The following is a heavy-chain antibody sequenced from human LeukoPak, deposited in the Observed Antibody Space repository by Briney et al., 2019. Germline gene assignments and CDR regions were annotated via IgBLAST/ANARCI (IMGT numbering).Heavy chain of an antibody. D-gene: IGHD5-12*01. Sequence: SVKVSCKASGGTFSSYAISWVRQALGQGLEWMGRIIPIFGTANYAQKFQGRVTITTDESTSTAYMELSSLRSEDTAVYYCAREPSAITLKRAQGENYFDYWGQGTLVTVSS. CDR2: IIPIFGTA. CDR3: AREPSAITLKRAQGENYFDY. J-gene: IGHJ4*02. V-gene: IGHV1-69*05. CDR1: GGTFSSYA.